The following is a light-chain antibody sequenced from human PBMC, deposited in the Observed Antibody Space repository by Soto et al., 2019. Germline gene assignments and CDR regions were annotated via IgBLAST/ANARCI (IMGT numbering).Light chain of an antibody. Sequence: QSVLTQPASVSGSPGQSITISCTGTSSDVGGYNYVSWYQQHPGKAPKLVIFEVSNRPSGVSNRFSGSKSGNTASLTISGLQAADEADYYCSSYTSSSTLVVFGTGTKVTVL. V-gene: IGLV2-14*01. CDR3: SSYTSSSTLVV. CDR1: SSDVGGYNY. CDR2: EVS. J-gene: IGLJ1*01.